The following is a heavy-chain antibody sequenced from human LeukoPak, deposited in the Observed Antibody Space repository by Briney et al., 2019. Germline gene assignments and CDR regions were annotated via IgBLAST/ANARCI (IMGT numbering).Heavy chain of an antibody. Sequence: PGGSLRLSCVASGFTFSSFWMSWVRQAPGKGLEFVANIDQDGSVRNYVDSVKGRFIISRDNAKNSLYLQMDSLRAEDTAGYFCARDPGSSGLDYWGLGTPVTVSS. J-gene: IGHJ4*02. D-gene: IGHD6-25*01. CDR2: IDQDGSVR. V-gene: IGHV3-7*01. CDR1: GFTFSSFW. CDR3: ARDPGSSGLDY.